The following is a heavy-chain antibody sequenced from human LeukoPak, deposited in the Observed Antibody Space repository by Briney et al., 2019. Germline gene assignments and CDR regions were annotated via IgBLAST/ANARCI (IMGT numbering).Heavy chain of an antibody. CDR3: ARLTMVRGVDC. D-gene: IGHD3-10*01. J-gene: IGHJ4*02. Sequence: PSETLSLTCTVSGGSISSSNYYWGWIRQPPGKGLEWIGSIFYTGSTYYNPSLKSRVTVSVDTSKNQFSLKLNSVTAPDTAVYYCARLTMVRGVDCWGQGTLVTVSS. V-gene: IGHV4-39*01. CDR1: GGSISSSNYY. CDR2: IFYTGST.